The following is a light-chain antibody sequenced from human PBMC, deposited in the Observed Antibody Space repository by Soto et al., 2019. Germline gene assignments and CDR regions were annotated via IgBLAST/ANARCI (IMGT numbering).Light chain of an antibody. CDR1: QFVGSN. CDR3: QQYNNWPRT. CDR2: GAS. J-gene: IGKJ2*01. Sequence: EIVMTQSPATLSVSPGERATLSCRASQFVGSNLAWYQHKPGQAPRLLIYGASTRATGIPARFSGSGSGTEFTLTISSLQSEHFAVYYCQQYNNWPRTFGQGTKVDIK. V-gene: IGKV3-15*01.